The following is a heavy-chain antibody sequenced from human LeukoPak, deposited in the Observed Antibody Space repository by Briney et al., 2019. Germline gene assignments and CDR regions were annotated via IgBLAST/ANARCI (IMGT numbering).Heavy chain of an antibody. CDR3: ARGLFASYGD. CDR1: GYSISSASY. J-gene: IGHJ4*02. V-gene: IGHV4-4*07. D-gene: IGHD4-17*01. Sequence: PSETLSLTCAVSGYSISSASYWGWIWQPAGKGLEWIRRIYTSGSTNYNPSLKSRVTMSVDTSKNQFSLKLSSVTAADTAVYYCARGLFASYGDWGQGTQVTVSS. CDR2: IYTSGST.